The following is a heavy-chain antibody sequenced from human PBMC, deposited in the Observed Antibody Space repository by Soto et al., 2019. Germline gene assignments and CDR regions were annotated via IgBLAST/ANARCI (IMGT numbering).Heavy chain of an antibody. CDR3: ARGALYYDFWSGYYGWFDP. CDR1: GYTFTSYD. J-gene: IGHJ5*02. V-gene: IGHV1-8*01. CDR2: MNPNSGNT. Sequence: ASVKVSCKASGYTFTSYDINWLRQATGQGLEWMGWMNPNSGNTGYAQKFQGRVTMTRNTSISTAHMELSSLRSEDTAVYYCARGALYYDFWSGYYGWFDPWGQGTLVTAPQ. D-gene: IGHD3-3*01.